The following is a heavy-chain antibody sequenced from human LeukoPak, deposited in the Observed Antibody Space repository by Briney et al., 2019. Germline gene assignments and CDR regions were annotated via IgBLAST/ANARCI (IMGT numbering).Heavy chain of an antibody. CDR2: ISSSSSYI. D-gene: IGHD6-6*01. Sequence: GGSLRLSCAASGFTFSSYSMNWVRQAPGKGLEWVSSISSSSSYIYYADPVKGRFIISRDNAKNSLYLQMNSLRAEDTAVYYCARGGAARRDAFDIWGQGTMVTVSS. J-gene: IGHJ3*02. V-gene: IGHV3-21*01. CDR3: ARGGAARRDAFDI. CDR1: GFTFSSYS.